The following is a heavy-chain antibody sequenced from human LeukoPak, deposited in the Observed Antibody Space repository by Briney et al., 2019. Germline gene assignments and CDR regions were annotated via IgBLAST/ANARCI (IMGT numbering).Heavy chain of an antibody. CDR1: GFIFSTYA. D-gene: IGHD1-26*01. V-gene: IGHV3-30*09. CDR2: ISSDGSNK. CDR3: ARDDIIVGATTLDY. J-gene: IGHJ4*02. Sequence: GGSLRLSCEASGFIFSTYAMHWVRQAPGKGLEWLAVISSDGSNKYHVDSVKGRFAIPRDNSKNTLYLEMDSVRLGDTAVYYCARDDIIVGATTLDYWGQGTLVTVSS.